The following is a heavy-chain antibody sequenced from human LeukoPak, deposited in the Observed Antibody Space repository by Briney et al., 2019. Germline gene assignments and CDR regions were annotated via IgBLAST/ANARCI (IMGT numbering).Heavy chain of an antibody. J-gene: IGHJ4*02. CDR2: INHSGST. CDR3: ARDWGLHDYVWGSYRTYYFDY. D-gene: IGHD3-16*02. CDR1: GGSFSGYY. V-gene: IGHV4-34*01. Sequence: SETLSLTCAVYGGSFSGYYWSWIRQPPGKGLEWIGEINHSGSTNYNPSLKSRVTISVDTSKNQFSLKLSSVTAADTAVYYCARDWGLHDYVWGSYRTYYFDYWGQGTLVTVSS.